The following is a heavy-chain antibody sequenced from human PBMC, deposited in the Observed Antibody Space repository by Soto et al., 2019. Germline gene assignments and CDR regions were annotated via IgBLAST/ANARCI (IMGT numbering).Heavy chain of an antibody. CDR2: ISSSSSYT. D-gene: IGHD1-26*01. Sequence: GSLRLSCAASGFTFSDYYMSWIRQAPGKGLEWVSYISSSSSYTNHADSVKGRFTISRDNAKNSLYLQMNSLRAEDTAVYYCARPRDAERPNYGMDVWGQGTTVTVSS. J-gene: IGHJ6*02. CDR1: GFTFSDYY. V-gene: IGHV3-11*06. CDR3: ARPRDAERPNYGMDV.